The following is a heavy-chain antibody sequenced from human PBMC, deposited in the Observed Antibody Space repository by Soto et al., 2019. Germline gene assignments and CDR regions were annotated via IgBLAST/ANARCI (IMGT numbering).Heavy chain of an antibody. CDR2: IRSKANSYAT. V-gene: IGHV3-73*01. J-gene: IGHJ6*02. D-gene: IGHD3-3*01. CDR3: TRHPEGFWSGYYDYGMDV. Sequence: PGGSLRLSCAASGFTFSGSAMHWVRQASGKGLEGVGRIRSKANSYATAYAASVKGRFTISRDDSKNTAYLEMNSLKTEDTAVYYCTRHPEGFWSGYYDYGMDVWGQGTTVTVSS. CDR1: GFTFSGSA.